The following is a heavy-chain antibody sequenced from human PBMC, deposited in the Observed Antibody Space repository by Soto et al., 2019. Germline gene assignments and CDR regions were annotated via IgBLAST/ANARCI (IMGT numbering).Heavy chain of an antibody. V-gene: IGHV4-30-4*01. D-gene: IGHD6-6*01. CDR1: GGSMSSGDYY. Sequence: QTQLQESGPGVVKPSQTLSLTCSVSGGSMSSGDYYWNWIRQSPAKGLEWIGYIYDSANTYYNPSLKSRVTISIDTSNNQFSLNLNSVTAADTAVYYCARSGAIAPRYRYFDPWGQGTLVTVSS. J-gene: IGHJ5*02. CDR3: ARSGAIAPRYRYFDP. CDR2: IYDSANT.